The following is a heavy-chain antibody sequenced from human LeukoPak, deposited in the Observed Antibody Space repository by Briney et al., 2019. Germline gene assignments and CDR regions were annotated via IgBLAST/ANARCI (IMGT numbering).Heavy chain of an antibody. Sequence: GGSVTLSCAASGFTFSSYAMHWVRQAPGKGLEWVAVISYDGSNKYYADSVKGRFTISRDNSKNTLYLQMNSLRAEDTAVYYCARNSGSGSSSYFGYWGQDPLDTVSS. D-gene: IGHD3-10*01. CDR2: ISYDGSNK. J-gene: IGHJ4*02. V-gene: IGHV3-30*04. CDR1: GFTFSSYA. CDR3: ARNSGSGSSSYFGY.